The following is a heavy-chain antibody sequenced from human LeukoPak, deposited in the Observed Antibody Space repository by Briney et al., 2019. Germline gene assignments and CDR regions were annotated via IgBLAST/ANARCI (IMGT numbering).Heavy chain of an antibody. D-gene: IGHD3-22*01. V-gene: IGHV4-61*02. Sequence: PSETLSLTCTVSGGSISSGSYYWSWIRQPAGKGLEWIGRIYTSGSTNYNPSLKSRVTISVDTSKNQFSLKLSSVTAADTAVYYCARWREGYYDSSGYYSPYFDYWGQGTLVTVSS. CDR3: ARWREGYYDSSGYYSPYFDY. CDR2: IYTSGST. CDR1: GGSISSGSYY. J-gene: IGHJ4*02.